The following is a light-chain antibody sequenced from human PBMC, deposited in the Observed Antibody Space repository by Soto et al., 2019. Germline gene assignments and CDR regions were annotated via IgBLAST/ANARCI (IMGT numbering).Light chain of an antibody. CDR2: GAS. Sequence: DIVLTQSPGTLSLSPGQTATLSGSAIQRITSSFLTWYQQRPGQAPRLLIYGASNRATGIPDRFSGGGSGTDFTLTISRLEPEDFAVFYCQHHGSSLTWTFGQGTKVDIK. CDR3: QHHGSSLTWT. CDR1: QRITSSF. J-gene: IGKJ1*01. V-gene: IGKV3-20*01.